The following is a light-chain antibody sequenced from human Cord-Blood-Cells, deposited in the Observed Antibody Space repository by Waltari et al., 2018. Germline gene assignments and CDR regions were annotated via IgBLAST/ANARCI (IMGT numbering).Light chain of an antibody. CDR3: QQRSNWLA. CDR1: QSVSSD. Sequence: EIVLTQSPATLYLSPGERATLSCRASQSVSSDLAWYQQKPGKAPRLLIYDASNRATGIPARFSGSGSGTDFTLTISSLEPEDFAVYYCQQRSNWLAFGGGIKVEIK. V-gene: IGKV3-11*01. CDR2: DAS. J-gene: IGKJ4*01.